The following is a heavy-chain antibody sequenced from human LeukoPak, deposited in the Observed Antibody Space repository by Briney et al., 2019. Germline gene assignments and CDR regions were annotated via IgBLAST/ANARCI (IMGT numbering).Heavy chain of an antibody. V-gene: IGHV4-39*07. CDR2: IYYSGST. Sequence: SETLSLTCTVSGGSISSSSYYWGWIRQPPGKGLEWIGSIYYSGSTYYNPSLKSRVTISVDTSKNQFSLKLSSVTAADTAVYYCARGSDSSGWYFRRHTYYYYYGMDVWGQGTTVNVSS. D-gene: IGHD6-19*01. CDR1: GGSISSSSYY. J-gene: IGHJ6*02. CDR3: ARGSDSSGWYFRRHTYYYYYGMDV.